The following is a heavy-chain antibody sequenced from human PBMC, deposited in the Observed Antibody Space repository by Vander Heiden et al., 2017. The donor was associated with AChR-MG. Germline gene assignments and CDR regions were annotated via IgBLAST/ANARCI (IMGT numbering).Heavy chain of an antibody. D-gene: IGHD6-13*01. CDR3: AGHTGPIAAFN. V-gene: IGHV3-53*01. CDR2: LYDGGST. Sequence: EVQLVEFGGRWIQPGGSLRLPCAAAGFTASGKQMSRVRQAPGKGLEWVSTLYDGGSTYCADSVKGRFTISRDISKDMVFLHMNNLGAEDTAVYYCAGHTGPIAAFNWGQGTLVTVSS. CDR1: GFTASGKQ. J-gene: IGHJ4*02.